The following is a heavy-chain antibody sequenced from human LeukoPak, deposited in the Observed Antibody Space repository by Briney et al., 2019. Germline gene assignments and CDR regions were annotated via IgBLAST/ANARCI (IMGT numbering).Heavy chain of an antibody. CDR1: GFTFSSYG. CDR3: AKVELALGGGQVDDY. J-gene: IGHJ4*02. D-gene: IGHD1-26*01. V-gene: IGHV3-30*18. Sequence: PGGSLRLSCAASGFTFSSYGMHWVRQAPGKGLEWVAVISYDGSNKYYADSVKGRFIISRDNSKSTLYLQMNSLRAEDTAVYYCAKVELALGGGQVDDYWGQGTLVAVSS. CDR2: ISYDGSNK.